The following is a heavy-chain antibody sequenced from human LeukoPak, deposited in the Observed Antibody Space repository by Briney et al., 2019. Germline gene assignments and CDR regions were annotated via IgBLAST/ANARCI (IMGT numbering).Heavy chain of an antibody. Sequence: GGPLRPSCAASGFTFSSYWMNWARQAPGKGLEWVASINHNGNVNYYVDSVKGRFTISRDNAKNSLYLQMSNLRAGDTAVYFCARGGGLDVWGQGATVTVSS. CDR3: ARGGGLDV. CDR2: INHNGNVN. J-gene: IGHJ6*02. CDR1: GFTFSSYW. V-gene: IGHV3-7*03. D-gene: IGHD3-16*01.